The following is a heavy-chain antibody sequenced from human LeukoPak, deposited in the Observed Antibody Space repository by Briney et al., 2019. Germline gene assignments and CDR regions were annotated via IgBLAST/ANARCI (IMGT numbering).Heavy chain of an antibody. CDR1: GFTFSNYA. CDR3: ARWGYTNGWYYFEN. J-gene: IGHJ4*02. V-gene: IGHV3-7*01. D-gene: IGHD6-19*01. Sequence: GGSLRLSCAASGFTFSNYAMSWVRQAPGKGLEWVANIKQDGSETYYVDSVKGRFTISRDNAKSSLFLHMNSLRAEDTAVYYCARWGYTNGWYYFENWGQGTLVTVSS. CDR2: IKQDGSET.